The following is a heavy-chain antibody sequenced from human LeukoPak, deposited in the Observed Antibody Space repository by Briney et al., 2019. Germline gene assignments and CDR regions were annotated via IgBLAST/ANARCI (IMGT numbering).Heavy chain of an antibody. CDR3: ARSQGGSNYDY. V-gene: IGHV5-51*01. Sequence: GESLKISCKGSGCIFTNYWIGWVRQMPGKGLGWMGVIYPGDSDTRYSPSFQGQVTISADRSISTAYLHWSSLKASDTAMYYCARSQGGSNYDYWGQGTLVTVSS. CDR2: IYPGDSDT. D-gene: IGHD5-24*01. CDR1: GCIFTNYW. J-gene: IGHJ4*02.